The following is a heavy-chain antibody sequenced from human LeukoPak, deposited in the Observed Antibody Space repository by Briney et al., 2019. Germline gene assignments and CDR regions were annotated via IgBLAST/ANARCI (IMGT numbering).Heavy chain of an antibody. D-gene: IGHD2-2*01. V-gene: IGHV4-59*08. Sequence: SETLSLTCTVSGVSISSYYWSWIRQPLGKGLEWIGYIYYSGSTNYNPSLKSRVTISVDTSKNQFSLKLSSVTAADTAVYYCARRRVVPAAMLDYWGQGTLVTVSS. CDR2: IYYSGST. CDR3: ARRRVVPAAMLDY. J-gene: IGHJ4*02. CDR1: GVSISSYY.